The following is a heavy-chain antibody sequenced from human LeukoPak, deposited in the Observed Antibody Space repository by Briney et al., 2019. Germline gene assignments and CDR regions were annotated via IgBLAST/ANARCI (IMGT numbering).Heavy chain of an antibody. D-gene: IGHD6-13*01. J-gene: IGHJ3*02. Sequence: PSETLSLTCTVSGGSISSYSWSWIRQPPGKGLECIGYIYYSGSTSSNHSLRSRLTISGDTSKNQFSLRLSSVTAADTAMYYCARDSGGAAGGSGMGYGFDIWGQGTMVTVSS. V-gene: IGHV4-59*01. CDR2: IYYSGST. CDR3: ARDSGGAAGGSGMGYGFDI. CDR1: GGSISSYS.